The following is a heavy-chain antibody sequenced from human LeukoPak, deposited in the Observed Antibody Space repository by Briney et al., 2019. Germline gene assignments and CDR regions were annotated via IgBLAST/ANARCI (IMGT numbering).Heavy chain of an antibody. V-gene: IGHV1-18*01. CDR1: GYTFTSYG. Sequence: ASVKVSCKASGYTFTSYGISLVRQAPGQGLEWMGWISAYNGNTNYAQKLQGRVTMTTDTSTSTAYTELRSLRSDDTAVYYCARDTWYDILTGSNFDYWGQGTLVTDSS. CDR3: ARDTWYDILTGSNFDY. CDR2: ISAYNGNT. D-gene: IGHD3-9*01. J-gene: IGHJ4*02.